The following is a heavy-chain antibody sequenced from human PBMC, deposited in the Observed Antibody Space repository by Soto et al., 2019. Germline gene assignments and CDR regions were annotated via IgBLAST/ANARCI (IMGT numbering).Heavy chain of an antibody. CDR1: GFTCSTYA. CDR3: AKVHGSGNYHNFPDY. CDR2: ISGSGGST. V-gene: IGHV3-23*01. D-gene: IGHD3-10*01. Sequence: GGSLRLSCAASGFTCSTYAISWVRQARGKGLEWVSLISGSGGSTYYADSVKGRFTISRDNSKNTLYLQMNSLRAEDTAVYYCAKVHGSGNYHNFPDYWGQGTLVTVSS. J-gene: IGHJ4*02.